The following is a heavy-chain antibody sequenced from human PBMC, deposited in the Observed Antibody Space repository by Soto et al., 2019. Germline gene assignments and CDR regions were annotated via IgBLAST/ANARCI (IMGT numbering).Heavy chain of an antibody. J-gene: IGHJ4*02. V-gene: IGHV3-33*01. CDR3: ARKSGSSSWYVWYFDY. D-gene: IGHD6-13*01. CDR1: GFTFSSYG. CDR2: IWYDGSNK. Sequence: LRLSCAASGFTFSSYGMHWVRQGPGKGLEWVAVIWYDGSNKYYADSVKGRFTISRDNSKNTLYLQMNSLRAEDTAVYYCARKSGSSSWYVWYFDYWGQGTLVTVSS.